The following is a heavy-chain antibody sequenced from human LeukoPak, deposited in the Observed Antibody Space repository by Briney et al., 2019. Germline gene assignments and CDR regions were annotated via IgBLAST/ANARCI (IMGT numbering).Heavy chain of an antibody. CDR3: AKKTYGGNSGGEY. V-gene: IGHV3-30*18. J-gene: IGHJ4*02. D-gene: IGHD4-23*01. CDR2: ISYDGSNK. CDR1: GFTFSSYG. Sequence: GRSLRLSCAASGFTFSSYGMHWVRQAPGKGLEWVAVISYDGSNKYYADSVKGRFTISRDNSENTLYLQMNSLRAEDTAMYYCAKKTYGGNSGGEYWGQGTLVTVSS.